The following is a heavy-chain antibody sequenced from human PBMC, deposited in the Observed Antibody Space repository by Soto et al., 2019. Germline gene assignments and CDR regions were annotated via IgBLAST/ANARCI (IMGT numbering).Heavy chain of an antibody. J-gene: IGHJ5*02. Sequence: SQTLSLTCAISGDSVSSKTAAWNWIRPSPSRGLEWLGRTYFRSRWYNDYAISVKSRITINPDTSKNQFSLLLNSVTPEDTAVYYCARVSFDHFVHWFDPWGQGTLGTVSS. D-gene: IGHD3-9*01. V-gene: IGHV6-1*01. CDR3: ARVSFDHFVHWFDP. CDR2: TYFRSRWYN. CDR1: GDSVSSKTAA.